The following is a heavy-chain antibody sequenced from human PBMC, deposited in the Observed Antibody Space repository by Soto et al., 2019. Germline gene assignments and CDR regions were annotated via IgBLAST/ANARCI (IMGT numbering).Heavy chain of an antibody. CDR2: IYPGDSQR. D-gene: IGHD2-15*01. CDR3: ARRRIAEFRDAFDI. Sequence: GGSLKISFKGFGYRVTHHWIARGRPRPGEGMEWMGMIYPGDSQRRYRPSFQGQVTISVDMSISTAFLQWSSLKASDTAMYYCARRRIAEFRDAFDIWGQGTMVTVSS. J-gene: IGHJ3*02. V-gene: IGHV5-51*01. CDR1: GYRVTHHW.